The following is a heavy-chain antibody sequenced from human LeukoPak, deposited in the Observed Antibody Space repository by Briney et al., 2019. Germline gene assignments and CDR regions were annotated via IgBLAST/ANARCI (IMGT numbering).Heavy chain of an antibody. CDR3: AKDQDIVVVPAAQD. CDR2: ISGSGGST. D-gene: IGHD2-2*01. Sequence: GGSLRLSCAASGFTFSSYAMSWVRQAPGKGLEWVSAISGSGGSTYYADSVKGRFTTSRDNSKNTLYLQMNSLRAEDTAVYYCAKDQDIVVVPAAQDWGQGTLVTVSS. J-gene: IGHJ4*02. V-gene: IGHV3-23*01. CDR1: GFTFSSYA.